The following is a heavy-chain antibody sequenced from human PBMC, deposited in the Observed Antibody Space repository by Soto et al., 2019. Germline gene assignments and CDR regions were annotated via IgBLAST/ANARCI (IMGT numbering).Heavy chain of an antibody. CDR3: ARDYYDSSGYSHPHDAFDI. CDR1: GFTFSSYG. D-gene: IGHD3-22*01. J-gene: IGHJ3*02. Sequence: QVQLVESGGGVVQPGRSLRLSCAASGFTFSSYGMHWVRQAPGKGLEWVAVIWYDGSNKYYADSVQGRFTISRDNSKNTLYLQMNSLRAEDTAVYYCARDYYDSSGYSHPHDAFDIWGQGTMVTVSS. CDR2: IWYDGSNK. V-gene: IGHV3-33*01.